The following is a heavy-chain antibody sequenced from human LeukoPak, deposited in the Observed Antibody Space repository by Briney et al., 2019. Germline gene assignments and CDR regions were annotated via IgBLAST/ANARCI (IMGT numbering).Heavy chain of an antibody. CDR3: ATNRWSPFDY. J-gene: IGHJ4*02. CDR1: GGTFSSYA. D-gene: IGHD5-24*01. Sequence: SVKVSCKASGGTFSSYAISWVLQAPGQGLEWMGGIIPIFGTANYAQKFQGRVTITADESTSTAYMELSSLRSEDTAVYYCATNRWSPFDYWGQGTLVTVSS. CDR2: IIPIFGTA. V-gene: IGHV1-69*13.